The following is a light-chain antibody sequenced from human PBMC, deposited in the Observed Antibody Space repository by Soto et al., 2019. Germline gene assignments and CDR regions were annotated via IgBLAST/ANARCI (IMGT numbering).Light chain of an antibody. CDR1: QSLLHDSDNRNN. Sequence: IVLTQSPDSLGVSLGGRATISCKSIQSLLHDSDNRNNLTWFQHRXGQPPTXXLYWASTRESGVPDRFSGSGAETDFTLTISGLQAEDVAVYYCQQFHTPTFTFGHGTRLEIK. CDR2: WAS. V-gene: IGKV4-1*01. J-gene: IGKJ5*01. CDR3: QQFHTPTFT.